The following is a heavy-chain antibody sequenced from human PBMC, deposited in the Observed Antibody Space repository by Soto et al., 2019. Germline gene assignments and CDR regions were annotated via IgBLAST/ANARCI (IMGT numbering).Heavy chain of an antibody. CDR2: INHSGST. CDR3: ARVSGIYYYGMDV. Sequence: QVQLQQWGAGLLKPSETLSLTCAVYGGSFSGYYWSWIRQPPGKGLEWIGEINHSGSTNYNPSLKSQVTISVDTSKNQFSLKLSSVTAADTAVYYCARVSGIYYYGMDVWGQGTTVTVSS. V-gene: IGHV4-34*01. J-gene: IGHJ6*02. CDR1: GGSFSGYY. D-gene: IGHD3-10*01.